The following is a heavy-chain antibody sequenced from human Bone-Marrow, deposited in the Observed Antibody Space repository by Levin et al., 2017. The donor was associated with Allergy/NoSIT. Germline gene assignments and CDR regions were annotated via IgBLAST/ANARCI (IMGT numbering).Heavy chain of an antibody. Sequence: GESLKISCATSGFVFHSYAMSWVRQAPGKGLEWLAYMSGGGGTTYTADSVKGRFTIYRDDADRTLFLQMTSLRVDDTAVYYCARDLSASFYFDSWGQGTLVTVSS. V-gene: IGHV3-23*01. CDR1: GFVFHSYA. CDR3: ARDLSASFYFDS. J-gene: IGHJ4*02. CDR2: MSGGGGTT. D-gene: IGHD3-16*01.